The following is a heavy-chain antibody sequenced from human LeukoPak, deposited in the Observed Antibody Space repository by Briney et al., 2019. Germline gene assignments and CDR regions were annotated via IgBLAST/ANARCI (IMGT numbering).Heavy chain of an antibody. V-gene: IGHV1-69*02. J-gene: IGHJ4*02. Sequence: ASVKVSCKASGGTFSSYTISWVRQAPGQGLEWMGRIIPILGIANYAQKFQGRVTITADKSTSTAYMELSSQRSEDTAVYYCARMHYYDSSGYYFDYWGQGTLVTVSS. CDR1: GGTFSSYT. D-gene: IGHD3-22*01. CDR2: IIPILGIA. CDR3: ARMHYYDSSGYYFDY.